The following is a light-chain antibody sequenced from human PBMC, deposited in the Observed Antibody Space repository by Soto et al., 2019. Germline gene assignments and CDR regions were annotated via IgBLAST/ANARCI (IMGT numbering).Light chain of an antibody. CDR1: QSVSSN. CDR2: GAS. Sequence: EIVMTQSPATRSVSPGERATLSCRASQSVSSNLAWYQQKPGQAPRPLIYGASTRATGIPARFSGSGSETAFTLTISSLQSEDFAVYYCQQYNNWPPGFGPGTKVDIK. J-gene: IGKJ3*01. CDR3: QQYNNWPPG. V-gene: IGKV3-15*01.